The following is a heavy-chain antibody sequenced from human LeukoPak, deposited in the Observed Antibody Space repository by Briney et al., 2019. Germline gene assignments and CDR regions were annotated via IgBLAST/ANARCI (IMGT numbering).Heavy chain of an antibody. D-gene: IGHD3/OR15-3a*01. V-gene: IGHV3-74*03. CDR1: GFTFSVYY. Sequence: GGSLRLSCAASGFTFSVYYMFWVRQAPGKGLVWVSNISPDATNSKYADFVEGRFTISRDNAKNTLYLQLNSLRVEDAAVYYCATGYWSAYSWDSWGQGTLVTVSS. J-gene: IGHJ4*02. CDR2: ISPDATNS. CDR3: ATGYWSAYSWDS.